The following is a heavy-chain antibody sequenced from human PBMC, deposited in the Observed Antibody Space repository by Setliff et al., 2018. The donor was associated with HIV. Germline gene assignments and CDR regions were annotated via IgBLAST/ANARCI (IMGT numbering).Heavy chain of an antibody. J-gene: IGHJ6*02. CDR3: AREKGNVDSSMVLYYYYGMDV. Sequence: SVKVSCKTSGGTLNSYAISWVRQAPGQGLEWMGGIIPIFGTANYAQRFQGRVTITADESTNTVYMEVRSLRSEDTAVYYCAREKGNVDSSMVLYYYYGMDVWGQGTTVTVSS. CDR2: IIPIFGTA. D-gene: IGHD5-18*01. CDR1: GGTLNSYA. V-gene: IGHV1-69*13.